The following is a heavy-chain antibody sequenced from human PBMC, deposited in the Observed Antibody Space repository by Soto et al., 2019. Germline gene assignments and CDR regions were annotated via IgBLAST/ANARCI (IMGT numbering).Heavy chain of an antibody. CDR2: INDSGDI. J-gene: IGHJ6*03. V-gene: IGHV4-34*01. D-gene: IGHD3-10*01. CDR1: GGSFSGYQ. Sequence: QVQLQQWGAGLLKPSETLSLTCAVYGGSFSGYQWSWIRQTPGKGLEWIGGINDSGDINYNPSLKSRVPLLVDSPKKQISLRLSSVTAADTAVYYCARGLILWFGELSRRGGYYYCMDVWGKGTTVTVSS. CDR3: ARGLILWFGELSRRGGYYYCMDV.